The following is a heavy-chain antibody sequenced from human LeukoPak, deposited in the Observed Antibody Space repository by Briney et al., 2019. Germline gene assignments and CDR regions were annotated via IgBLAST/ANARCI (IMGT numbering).Heavy chain of an antibody. CDR3: AKVASGYCSGGGCYVDY. V-gene: IGHV3-23*01. J-gene: IGHJ4*02. CDR2: IGGSGDRT. D-gene: IGHD2-15*01. CDR1: GLTFSSYA. Sequence: PGGSLRLSCAVSGLTFSSYAMSWVRQAPGRGPEWVSTIGGSGDRTYYADSVKGRFTISRDNSKNTLSLQMSSLRAEDTAVYYCAKVASGYCSGGGCYVDYWGQGTLVTVSS.